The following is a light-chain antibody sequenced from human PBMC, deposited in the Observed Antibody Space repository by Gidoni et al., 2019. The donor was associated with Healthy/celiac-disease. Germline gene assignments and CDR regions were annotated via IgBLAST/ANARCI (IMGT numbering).Light chain of an antibody. J-gene: IGLJ3*02. V-gene: IGLV7-46*01. CDR1: TGAVTSGHY. CDR3: LLSYGV. CDR2: VTS. Sequence: QAVVTQEPSLTVSPGGTVTLTCGSSTGAVTSGHYPYWFQQKPGQAPRTLIYVTSNKHSWTPARFSGSLLGGKAALTLSGAQPEDEAEYYCLLSYGVFGGGTKLTVL.